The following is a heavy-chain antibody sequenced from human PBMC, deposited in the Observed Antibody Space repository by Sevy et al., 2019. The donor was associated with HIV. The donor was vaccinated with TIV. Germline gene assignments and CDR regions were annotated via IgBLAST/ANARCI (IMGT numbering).Heavy chain of an antibody. CDR3: ARDPSEEGFSYGPFDS. D-gene: IGHD5-18*01. CDR1: SGSVSSGNNY. V-gene: IGHV4-61*01. Sequence: SETLSLTCIVSSGSVSSGNNYWSWIPQPPGKGLEWIGYIYYSGNTKYNPYLKSSVTISIDTSKNQFSLNLTSVTAADTAVYYCARDPSEEGFSYGPFDSWGQGILVTVSS. CDR2: IYYSGNT. J-gene: IGHJ5*01.